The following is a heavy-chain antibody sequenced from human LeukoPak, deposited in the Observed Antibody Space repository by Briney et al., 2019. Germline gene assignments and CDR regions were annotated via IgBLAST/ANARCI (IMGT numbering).Heavy chain of an antibody. CDR3: ARQLLHEVTTNNYFDY. CDR2: IYHSGST. J-gene: IGHJ4*02. V-gene: IGHV4-38-2*01. D-gene: IGHD4-17*01. Sequence: SETLSLTCGISGHSISSGHYWGWIRQPPGKGLEWIGSIYHSGSTYYNPSLKSRVTISVDTSKNQFSLKLSSVTAADTAVYYCARQLLHEVTTNNYFDYWGQGTLVTVSS. CDR1: GHSISSGHY.